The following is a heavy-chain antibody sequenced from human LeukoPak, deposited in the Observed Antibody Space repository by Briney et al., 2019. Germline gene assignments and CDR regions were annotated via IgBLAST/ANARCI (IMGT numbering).Heavy chain of an antibody. J-gene: IGHJ4*02. CDR1: GFILSNQA. D-gene: IGHD3-9*01. Sequence: GASLRLSCAVSGFILSNQAMYWVRPPPGKGLEWVSAISGRSDNTYYADSVKGRFTLSRDSSKNTLYLQMNSLRADDTAVYYCAKWGDYDVLTGYYVSDFWGQGTLVTVSS. V-gene: IGHV3-23*01. CDR2: ISGRSDNT. CDR3: AKWGDYDVLTGYYVSDF.